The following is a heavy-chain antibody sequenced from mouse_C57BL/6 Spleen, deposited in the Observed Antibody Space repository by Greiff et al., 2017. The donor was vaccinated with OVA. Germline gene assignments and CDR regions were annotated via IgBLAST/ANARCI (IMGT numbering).Heavy chain of an antibody. CDR3: ARHYGSPSWYCEV. V-gene: IGHV1-61*01. CDR2: IYPSDSET. Sequence: QVQLQQPGAELVRPGSSVKLSCKASGYTFTSYWMDWVKQRPGQGLEWIGNIYPSDSETHYNQKFKDKATLTVDKSSSTAYMQLSSLTSEDAAVYYCARHYGSPSWYCEVCGTGTTGTVSA. D-gene: IGHD2-1*01. CDR1: GYTFTSYW. J-gene: IGHJ1*03.